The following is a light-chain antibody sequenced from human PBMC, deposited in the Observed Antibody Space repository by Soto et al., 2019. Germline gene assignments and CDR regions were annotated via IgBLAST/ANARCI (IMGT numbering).Light chain of an antibody. V-gene: IGKV3-20*01. CDR1: QSVGRNF. J-gene: IGKJ4*01. CDR3: QQYASSPLT. CDR2: GAS. Sequence: EIVLTQSPGTLSVSPGERATLSCRASQSVGRNFLAWYQQKPGQAPRLLIHGASSRATGIQDRFSGSGSETDFTLTISRLETEDFAVYYCQQYASSPLTFGGGTKVETK.